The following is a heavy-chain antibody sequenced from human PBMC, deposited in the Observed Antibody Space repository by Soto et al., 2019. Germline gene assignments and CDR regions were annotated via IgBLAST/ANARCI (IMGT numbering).Heavy chain of an antibody. D-gene: IGHD3-22*01. Sequence: QVQLVQSGAEVKKPGASVKVSCKASGYTFSSSGISWVRQAPGQGLEWMGWISGYNGNTNYGQKFQGRVTMTTDTCTRTGYMELRSLRFDDTAVYYCARVSGNYYEADRGDYWGQGTLVTVSS. CDR2: ISGYNGNT. J-gene: IGHJ4*02. CDR3: ARVSGNYYEADRGDY. CDR1: GYTFSSSG. V-gene: IGHV1-18*01.